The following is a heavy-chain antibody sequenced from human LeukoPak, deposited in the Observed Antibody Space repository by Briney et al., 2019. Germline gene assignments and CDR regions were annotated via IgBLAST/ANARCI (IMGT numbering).Heavy chain of an antibody. CDR2: INSDGSST. D-gene: IGHD5-12*01. CDR3: ARVHGYVSGAFDY. V-gene: IGHV3-74*03. CDR1: GFTFNNYW. J-gene: IGHJ4*02. Sequence: GGALTVSCAASGFTFNNYWMHWVRQAPGKGLVGVSHINSDGSSTTYADSVKGRFTISRDNAKNTLYLQMNSLRAEDTAVYYCARVHGYVSGAFDYWGQGSLVTVSS.